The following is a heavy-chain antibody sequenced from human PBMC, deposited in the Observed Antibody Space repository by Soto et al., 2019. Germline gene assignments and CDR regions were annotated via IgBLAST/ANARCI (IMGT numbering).Heavy chain of an antibody. V-gene: IGHV4-61*08. D-gene: IGHD5-18*01. J-gene: IGHJ4*02. CDR2: ISYIGIT. CDR3: ARDRPTGNSYGYYFDY. CDR1: GGSVSSGGYY. Sequence: PSETLSLTCTVSGGSVSSGGYYWSWIRQPPGKGLEWIAYISYIGITNYNPSLKSRVTISVYTSKNQFSLKLSSVTAADTAVYYCARDRPTGNSYGYYFDYWGQGTLVTVSS.